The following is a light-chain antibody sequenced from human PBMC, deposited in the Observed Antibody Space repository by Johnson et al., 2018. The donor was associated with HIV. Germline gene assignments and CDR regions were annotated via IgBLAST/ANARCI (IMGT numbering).Light chain of an antibody. CDR3: GTWDSSLTSYV. J-gene: IGLJ1*01. Sequence: QSVLTQPPSVSAAPGQTVTISCSGSSSNVGSSFVSWYRQVPGTAPKLLIYDNNKRPSGIPGRFSGSKSGPSATLGITGLQTGDEAGYYCGTWDSSLTSYVFGAGTKVTVL. V-gene: IGLV1-51*01. CDR2: DNN. CDR1: SSNVGSSF.